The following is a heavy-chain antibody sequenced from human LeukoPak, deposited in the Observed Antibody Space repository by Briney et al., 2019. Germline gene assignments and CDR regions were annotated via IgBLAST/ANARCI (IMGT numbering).Heavy chain of an antibody. CDR1: GFTISSYA. CDR2: ISGSGGST. Sequence: PGGSLRLSCAASGFTISSYAMSWVRQAPGKGLEWVSAISGSGGSTYYADSVKGRFTISRDNSKNTLYLQMNSLRAEDTAVYYCAKVQQWPVENFDYWGQGTLVTVSS. D-gene: IGHD6-19*01. J-gene: IGHJ4*02. V-gene: IGHV3-23*01. CDR3: AKVQQWPVENFDY.